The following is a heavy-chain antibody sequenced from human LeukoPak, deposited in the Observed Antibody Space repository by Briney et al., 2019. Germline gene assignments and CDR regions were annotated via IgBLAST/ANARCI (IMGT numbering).Heavy chain of an antibody. J-gene: IGHJ3*02. CDR3: ARDAGRKRWQRTLVGDDAFDI. CDR2: ISAYNGNT. Sequence: GASVKVSCKASGYTFTSYGISWVRQAPGQGLEWMGWISAYNGNTNYARKLQGRVTMTTDTSTSTAYMELRSLRSDDTAVYYCARDAGRKRWQRTLVGDDAFDIWGQGTMVTVSS. V-gene: IGHV1-18*01. D-gene: IGHD3-16*01. CDR1: GYTFTSYG.